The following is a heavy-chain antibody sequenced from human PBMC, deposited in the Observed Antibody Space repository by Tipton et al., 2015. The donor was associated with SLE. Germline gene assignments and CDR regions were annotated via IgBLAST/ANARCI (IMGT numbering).Heavy chain of an antibody. V-gene: IGHV4-38-2*01. CDR1: GFTVSSNY. CDR2: LYHSGST. Sequence: LRLSCAASGFTVSSNYMTWIRQTPGKGLEWIASLYHSGSTIYNPSLKSRVTISVDTSKNQFSLYLRSVTAADTAVYYCEGGSGYGGRRDFWGQGTRVTVSS. CDR3: EGGSGYGGRRDF. D-gene: IGHD5-12*01. J-gene: IGHJ4*02.